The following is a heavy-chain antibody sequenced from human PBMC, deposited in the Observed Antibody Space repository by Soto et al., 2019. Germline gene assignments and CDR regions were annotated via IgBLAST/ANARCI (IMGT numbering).Heavy chain of an antibody. CDR3: ARQFDSDTSGYYYAY. V-gene: IGHV1-69*01. J-gene: IGHJ4*02. Sequence: QVQLVQSGAEVKKPGSSVKVSCKASGGTFSTNTISWVRQAPGQGLEWMGGIMPIFGSANYAQKFQGRVTITADEYTRTVSMELSRLRSEDTAVYYCARQFDSDTSGYYYAYWGQGTLVTVSS. CDR1: GGTFSTNT. D-gene: IGHD3-22*01. CDR2: IMPIFGSA.